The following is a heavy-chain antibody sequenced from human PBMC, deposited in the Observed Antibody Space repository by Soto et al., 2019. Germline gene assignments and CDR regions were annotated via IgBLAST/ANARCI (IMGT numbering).Heavy chain of an antibody. CDR1: GGSFSKYA. Sequence: QVQLVQSGAEVKKPGSSVKVSCKASGGSFSKYAVSWVRHAPGQGLEWMGGIIPTFGTPTYAQRFQGRITITADISTSAVYMEVNSLRSEDTAVYYCAILLHAVVMTAGDSSVFDIWGQGTMVTVSS. J-gene: IGHJ3*02. CDR2: IIPTFGTP. D-gene: IGHD2-21*02. V-gene: IGHV1-69*06. CDR3: AILLHAVVMTAGDSSVFDI.